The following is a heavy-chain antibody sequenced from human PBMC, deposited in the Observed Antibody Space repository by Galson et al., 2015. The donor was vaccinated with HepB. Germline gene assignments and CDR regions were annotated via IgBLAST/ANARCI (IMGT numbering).Heavy chain of an antibody. CDR2: ISAYNGNT. V-gene: IGHV1-18*01. D-gene: IGHD3-16*02. CDR3: AREYSLSSMLDY. CDR1: GYTFTNYG. Sequence: SVKVSCKASGYTFTNYGISWVRQAPGQGLEWLGWISAYNGNTNYAQKLQDRVTMTTDTSTTTAYMELKSLRSDDTALYYSAREYSLSSMLDYWGQGTLVTVSS. J-gene: IGHJ4*02.